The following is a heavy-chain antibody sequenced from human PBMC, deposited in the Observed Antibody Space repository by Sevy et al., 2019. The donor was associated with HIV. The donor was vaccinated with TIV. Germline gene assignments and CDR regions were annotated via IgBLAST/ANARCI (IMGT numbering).Heavy chain of an antibody. CDR3: AREAGYCSNGVCYTGWFDP. CDR2: IYHLDSN. J-gene: IGHJ5*02. V-gene: IGHV4-31*11. D-gene: IGHD2-8*01. CDR1: GGSVSSDNYY. Sequence: SETLSLTCAVSGGSVSSDNYYWTWIRQHPGKGLEWIGYIYHLDSNSSNPSLKSRVTISVDTSKNQFSLKLRSVTAADTAVYFCAREAGYCSNGVCYTGWFDPWGQGTLVTVSS.